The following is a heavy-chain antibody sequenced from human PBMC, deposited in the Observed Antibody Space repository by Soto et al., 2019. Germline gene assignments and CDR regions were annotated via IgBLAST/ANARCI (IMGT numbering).Heavy chain of an antibody. CDR3: AKDLDSGSYYRKGPFDY. D-gene: IGHD1-26*01. CDR1: GFTFSSYG. CDR2: ISYDGSNK. J-gene: IGHJ4*02. V-gene: IGHV3-30*18. Sequence: GGSLRLSCAASGFTFSSYGMHWVRQAPGKGLEWVAVISYDGSNKYYADSVKGRFTISRDNSKNTLYLQMNSLRAEDTAVYYCAKDLDSGSYYRKGPFDYWGQGTPVTVS.